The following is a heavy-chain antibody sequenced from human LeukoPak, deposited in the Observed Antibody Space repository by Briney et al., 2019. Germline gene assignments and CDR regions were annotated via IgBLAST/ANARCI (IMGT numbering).Heavy chain of an antibody. CDR3: ASYGSGPSGYYYYGMDV. J-gene: IGHJ6*02. V-gene: IGHV1-8*02. CDR2: MNPNSGNT. CDR1: GYTFTSYG. D-gene: IGHD3-10*01. Sequence: GASVKVSCKASGYTFTSYGISWVRQAPGQGLEWMGWMNPNSGNTGYAQKFQGRVTMTRNTSISTAYMELSSLRSEDTAVYYCASYGSGPSGYYYYGMDVWGQGTTVTVSS.